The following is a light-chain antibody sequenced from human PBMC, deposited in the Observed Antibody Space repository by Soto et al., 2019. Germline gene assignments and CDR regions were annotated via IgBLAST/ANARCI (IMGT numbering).Light chain of an antibody. CDR2: GAS. V-gene: IGKV3-15*01. CDR3: QEYNSYTGT. J-gene: IGKJ1*01. CDR1: QSVSSN. Sequence: EIVLTQSPGTLSLSPGERATLSCRASQSVSSNLAWYQQKPGQAPRLLIYGASTRATGIPARFSGSGSGTEFTLTISSLQSDDFGTYYCQEYNSYTGTFGQGTKVDIK.